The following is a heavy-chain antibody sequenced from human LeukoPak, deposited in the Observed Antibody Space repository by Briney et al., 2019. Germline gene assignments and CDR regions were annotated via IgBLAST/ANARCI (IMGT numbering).Heavy chain of an antibody. J-gene: IGHJ4*02. CDR1: GFTFSSYW. D-gene: IGHD6-13*01. V-gene: IGHV3-7*01. CDR3: ARDGHSSSPTGGY. CDR2: IKQDGSEK. Sequence: PGRSLRLSCAASGFTFSSYWMSWVRQAPGKGLEWVANIKQDGSEKYYVDSVKGRFTISRDNAKNSLYLQMNSLGAEDTAVYYCARDGHSSSPTGGYWGQGTLVTVSP.